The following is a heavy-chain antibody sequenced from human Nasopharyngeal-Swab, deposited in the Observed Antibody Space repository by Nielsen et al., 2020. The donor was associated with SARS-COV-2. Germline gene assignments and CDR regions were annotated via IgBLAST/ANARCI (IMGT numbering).Heavy chain of an antibody. CDR2: IYYSGST. V-gene: IGHV4-59*01. D-gene: IGHD3-3*01. CDR3: ARATWSGYSLGWFDP. J-gene: IGHJ5*02. Sequence: RRQHTGKGLEWIGDIYYSGSTNYNPSLKRRVTISVDTSKNQYSLKLSSVTAADTAVYYCARATWSGYSLGWFDPWGQGTLVTVSS.